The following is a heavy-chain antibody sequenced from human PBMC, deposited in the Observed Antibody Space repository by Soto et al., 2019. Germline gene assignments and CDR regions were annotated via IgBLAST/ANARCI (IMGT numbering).Heavy chain of an antibody. CDR2: ISYDGSNK. CDR1: GFTFSSYG. CDR3: AKGDAATPGNFEYYFDY. D-gene: IGHD6-25*01. J-gene: IGHJ4*02. V-gene: IGHV3-30*18. Sequence: GGSLRLSCAASGFTFSSYGMHWVRQAPGKGLEWVAVISYDGSNKYYADSVKGRFTISRDNSKNTLYLQMNSLRAEDTAVYYCAKGDAATPGNFEYYFDYWGQGTLVTVSS.